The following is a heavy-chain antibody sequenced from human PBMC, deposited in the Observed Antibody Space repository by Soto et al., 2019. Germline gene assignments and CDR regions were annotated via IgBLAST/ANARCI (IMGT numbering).Heavy chain of an antibody. Sequence: EVQLLESGGGLVQPGGSLRLSCAASGFTFSSYAMSWVRQAPGKGLEWVSAISGSGGSTYYADSVKGRFTISRDNSKNTLYLQMNSLRAEDTAVYYCAKAYYDSSGYRSCFDYWGQGTLVTVSS. V-gene: IGHV3-23*01. J-gene: IGHJ4*02. CDR3: AKAYYDSSGYRSCFDY. CDR2: ISGSGGST. D-gene: IGHD3-22*01. CDR1: GFTFSSYA.